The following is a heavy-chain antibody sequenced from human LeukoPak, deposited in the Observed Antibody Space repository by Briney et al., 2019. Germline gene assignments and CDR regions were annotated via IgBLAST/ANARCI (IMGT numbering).Heavy chain of an antibody. CDR1: GFRFSSYA. CDR2: ISVSGGST. D-gene: IGHD1-26*01. CDR3: AKGGGSRNFDY. V-gene: IGHV3-23*01. Sequence: GGSLRLSCAASGFRFSSYAMSWVCQAPGKGLEWVSGISVSGGSTDYADSVKGRFTISRDNSENTLYLQMNSLRAEDTAVYYCAKGGGSRNFDYWGQGTLVAVSS. J-gene: IGHJ4*02.